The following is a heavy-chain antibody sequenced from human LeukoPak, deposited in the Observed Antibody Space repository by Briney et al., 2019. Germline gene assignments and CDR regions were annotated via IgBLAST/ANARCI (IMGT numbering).Heavy chain of an antibody. CDR2: IYPGDSDT. CDR1: GYNFSSYW. CDR3: ATGSGSYFDY. V-gene: IGHV5-51*01. Sequence: GESLKIYCKGSGYNFSSYWIGWVRQMAGKGLEWMGIIYPGDSDTRYSPSFQGQVTISADKSISTSYLQWSSLKASDTAMYYCATGSGSYFDYWGQGTLVTVSS. D-gene: IGHD1-26*01. J-gene: IGHJ4*02.